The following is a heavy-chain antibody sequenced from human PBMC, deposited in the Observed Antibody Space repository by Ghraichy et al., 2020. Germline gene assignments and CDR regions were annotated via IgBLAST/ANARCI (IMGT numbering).Heavy chain of an antibody. J-gene: IGHJ4*02. CDR1: GFTFSTFA. Sequence: GESLNISCSASGFTFSTFAMSWVRQPPGKGLEWVSSITDIGDKTFYADSVGGRFTMSRDNVKNMTYLQMSSLRADDTAVYYCETRDYWGQGVLVTVSS. V-gene: IGHV3-23*01. CDR3: ETRDY. CDR2: ITDIGDKT.